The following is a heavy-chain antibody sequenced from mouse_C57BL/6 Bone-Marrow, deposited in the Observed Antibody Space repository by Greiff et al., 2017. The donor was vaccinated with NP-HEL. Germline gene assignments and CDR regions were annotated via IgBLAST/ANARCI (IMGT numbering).Heavy chain of an antibody. Sequence: EVKLQESGPELVKPGASVKMSCKASGYTFTDYNMHWVKQSHGKSLEWIGYINPNNGGTSYNQKFKGKATLTVNKSSSTAYMELRSLTSEDSAVYYCARFGYGSSLAWFAYWGQGALVTVSA. CDR2: INPNNGGT. D-gene: IGHD1-1*01. CDR3: ARFGYGSSLAWFAY. CDR1: GYTFTDYN. V-gene: IGHV1-22*01. J-gene: IGHJ3*01.